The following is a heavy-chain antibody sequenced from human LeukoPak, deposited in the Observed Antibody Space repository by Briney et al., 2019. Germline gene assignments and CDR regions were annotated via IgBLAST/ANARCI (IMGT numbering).Heavy chain of an antibody. CDR3: ARSLLAYCGGDCYSEYFQH. J-gene: IGHJ1*01. V-gene: IGHV1-69*13. CDR1: GGTFSSYA. D-gene: IGHD2-21*02. Sequence: GASVKVSCKASGGTFSSYAISWVRQAPGQGLEWMGGIIPTFGTANYAQKFQGRVTITADESTSTAYMELSSLRSEDTAVYYCARSLLAYCGGDCYSEYFQHWGQGTLVTVSS. CDR2: IIPTFGTA.